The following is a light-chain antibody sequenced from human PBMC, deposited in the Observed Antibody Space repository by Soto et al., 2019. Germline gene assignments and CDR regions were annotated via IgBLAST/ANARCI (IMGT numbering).Light chain of an antibody. V-gene: IGKV3-20*01. CDR3: QQYGSSST. J-gene: IGKJ1*01. CDR2: GAS. CDR1: QSVSSSY. Sequence: EIVLTQSPGTLSLSPCERATLSCRARQSVSSSYLAWYQQKPGQAPRLLIYGASSRATGIPDRFSGSGSGTDFTLTISRLEPEDFAVYYCQQYGSSSTFGQGTKVDIK.